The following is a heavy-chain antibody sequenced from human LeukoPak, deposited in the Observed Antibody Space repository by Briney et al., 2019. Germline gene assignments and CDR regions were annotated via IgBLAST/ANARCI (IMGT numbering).Heavy chain of an antibody. D-gene: IGHD6-13*01. V-gene: IGHV3-23*01. CDR1: GFTFSSYA. Sequence: PGGSLRLSCAASGFTFSSYAMSWVRQAPGKGLEWVSAISGSGGSTYYVDSVKGRFTISRDNSKNTLYLQMNSLRAEDTAVYYCARGYSSSPYYYYYYMDVWGKGTTVTVSS. CDR2: ISGSGGST. CDR3: ARGYSSSPYYYYYYMDV. J-gene: IGHJ6*03.